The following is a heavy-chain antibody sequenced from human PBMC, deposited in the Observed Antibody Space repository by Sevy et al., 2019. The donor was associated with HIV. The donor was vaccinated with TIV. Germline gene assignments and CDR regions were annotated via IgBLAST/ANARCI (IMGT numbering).Heavy chain of an antibody. CDR3: ARDPGIAVAFDY. CDR1: GYTFTGYY. Sequence: ASVKVSCKASGYTFTGYYMHWVRQAPGQGLEWMGWINPNSDGTNYAQKFQGRVTMTRDTSISTAYMELSRLRSDDTAVYYCARDPGIAVAFDYWGQGTLVTVSS. V-gene: IGHV1-2*02. J-gene: IGHJ4*02. D-gene: IGHD6-13*01. CDR2: INPNSDGT.